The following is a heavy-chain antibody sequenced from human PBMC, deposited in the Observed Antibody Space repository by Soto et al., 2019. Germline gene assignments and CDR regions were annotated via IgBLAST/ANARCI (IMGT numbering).Heavy chain of an antibody. CDR1: GFTFNTYW. V-gene: IGHV3-74*01. CDR2: INSDGTKT. Sequence: GGSLRLSCSASGFTFNTYWMHWVCQAQGKGLVWVSRINSDGTKTTYADSVKGRFTISRDNAKNTVYLKMNSLRAEDTAVYYCATVATNSYNCPAPWGQGTLVPVSS. CDR3: ATVATNSYNCPAP. D-gene: IGHD5-12*01. J-gene: IGHJ5*02.